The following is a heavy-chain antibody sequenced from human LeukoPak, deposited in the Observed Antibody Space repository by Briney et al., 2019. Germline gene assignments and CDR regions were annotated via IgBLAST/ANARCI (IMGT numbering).Heavy chain of an antibody. Sequence: PGGSLRLSCAASGFTFSSYWMSWVRQAPGKGLEWVANIKQDGSEKYYADSVKGRFTISRDNAKNSLYLQMNSLRAEDTAVYYCARRSGAYYYYGMDVWGQGTTVTVSS. J-gene: IGHJ6*02. CDR2: IKQDGSEK. D-gene: IGHD2-8*02. V-gene: IGHV3-7*01. CDR3: ARRSGAYYYYGMDV. CDR1: GFTFSSYW.